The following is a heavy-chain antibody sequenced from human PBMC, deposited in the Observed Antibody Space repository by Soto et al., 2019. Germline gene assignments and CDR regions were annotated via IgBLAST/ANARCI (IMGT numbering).Heavy chain of an antibody. CDR3: TKQPERYNWNYVPPWWYMDV. J-gene: IGHJ6*03. V-gene: IGHV3-15*01. CDR1: GFTFSNAW. CDR2: IKSKTDGGTT. Sequence: GGSLRLSCAASGFTFSNAWMSWVRQAPGKGLEWVGRIKSKTDGGTTDYAAPVKGRFTISRDDSKNTLYLQMNSLKTEDTAVYYCTKQPERYNWNYVPPWWYMDVWGKGTTVTVSS. D-gene: IGHD1-7*01.